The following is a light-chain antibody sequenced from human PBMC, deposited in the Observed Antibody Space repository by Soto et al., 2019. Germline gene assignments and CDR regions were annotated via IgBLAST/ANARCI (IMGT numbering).Light chain of an antibody. Sequence: EIVLTQSPGTLSLSPGERATLSCRSSQSVRSSQSVSSYLAWYQQKPGQAPRLLIYGASNRATGIPDRFSGSGSATDFTLTISRLEPDDFAVYYCQQYCTSSHTFGPGTKVGVK. CDR1: QSVRSSQSVSSY. V-gene: IGKV3-20*01. CDR2: GAS. CDR3: QQYCTSSHT. J-gene: IGKJ3*01.